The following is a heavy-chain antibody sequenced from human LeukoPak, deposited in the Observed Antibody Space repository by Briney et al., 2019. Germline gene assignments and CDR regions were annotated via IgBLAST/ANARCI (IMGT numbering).Heavy chain of an antibody. J-gene: IGHJ4*02. CDR3: ARDKRDSSYFDY. D-gene: IGHD3-22*01. V-gene: IGHV3-33*01. CDR1: GFTFSSYG. CDR2: IWYDGSNK. Sequence: GRSLRLSCAASGFTFSSYGMHWVRQAPAKGLEWVAVIWYDGSNKYYADSVKGRFTISRDNSENTLYLQMNSLRAEDTAVYYCARDKRDSSYFDYWGQGTLVTVSS.